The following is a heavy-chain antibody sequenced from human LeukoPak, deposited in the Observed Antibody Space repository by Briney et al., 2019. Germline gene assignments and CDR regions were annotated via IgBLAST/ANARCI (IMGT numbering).Heavy chain of an antibody. CDR2: IWHDGTNK. CDR3: ARGLRVDYGFRSGYPDY. CDR1: GFTFSTYG. V-gene: IGHV3-33*01. Sequence: GGSLRLSCAASGFTFSTYGMQWVRQAPGKGLEWVAVIWHDGTNKYYADSVKGRFTISRDNSKNTFYLQMNSLRAEDTAVYYCARGLRVDYGFRSGYPDYWGQGTLVTVSS. D-gene: IGHD3-3*01. J-gene: IGHJ4*02.